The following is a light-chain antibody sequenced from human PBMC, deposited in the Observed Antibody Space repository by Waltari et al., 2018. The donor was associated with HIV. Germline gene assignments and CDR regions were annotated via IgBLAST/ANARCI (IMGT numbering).Light chain of an antibody. Sequence: QSALTQPPSASGSPGQSVTISCTGSSSDVGHYNYVSWYQQHQGKAPKLMIYEVPKRPSGVPDRFSGSKSGNTAALTVAGLQAEDEADYYCSSYADNTGVFGGGTKLTVL. V-gene: IGLV2-8*01. J-gene: IGLJ2*01. CDR3: SSYADNTGV. CDR1: SSDVGHYNY. CDR2: EVP.